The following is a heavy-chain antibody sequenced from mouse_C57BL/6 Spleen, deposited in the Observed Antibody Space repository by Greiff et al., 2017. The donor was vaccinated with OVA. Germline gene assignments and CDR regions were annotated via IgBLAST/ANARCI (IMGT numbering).Heavy chain of an antibody. Sequence: QVQLQQSGAELVKPGASVKVSCKASGYTFTSYWMHWVKQRPGQGLEWIGRIHPSDSDTNYNQKFKGKATLTEDKSSSTVYIPLTSLTSQHSAVSYSAIRQSADWGQGTLVTVSA. J-gene: IGHJ3*01. CDR1: GYTFTSYW. V-gene: IGHV1-74*01. D-gene: IGHD6-1*01. CDR3: AIRQSAD. CDR2: IHPSDSDT.